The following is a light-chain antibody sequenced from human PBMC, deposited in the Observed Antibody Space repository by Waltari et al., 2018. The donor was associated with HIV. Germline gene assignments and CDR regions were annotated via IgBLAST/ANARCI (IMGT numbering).Light chain of an antibody. CDR2: NVN. Sequence: QSALTQPTSLPGSLGQSIPIPCSGSSRDIGGYNYASWYQQHPGKAPKLIIYNVNHRPSGISDRFSGSRSGNTASLTISGLQAEDEAIYYCSSYVSTKNVLFGGGTKVTVV. V-gene: IGLV2-14*03. J-gene: IGLJ2*01. CDR3: SSYVSTKNVL. CDR1: SRDIGGYNY.